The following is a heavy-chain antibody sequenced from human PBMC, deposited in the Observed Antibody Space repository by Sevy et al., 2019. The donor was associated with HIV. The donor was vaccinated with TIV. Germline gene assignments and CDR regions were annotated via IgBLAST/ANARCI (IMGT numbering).Heavy chain of an antibody. CDR1: GFTFSSYG. V-gene: IGHV3-30*18. CDR2: ISYDGSNK. Sequence: GGSLRLSCAASGFTFSSYGTHWVRQAPGKGLEWVAVISYDGSNKYYADSVKGRFTISRDNSKNTLYLQMNSLRAEDTAVYYCAKDRQLRSTSGWFDPWGQGTLVTVSS. CDR3: AKDRQLRSTSGWFDP. J-gene: IGHJ5*02. D-gene: IGHD5-12*01.